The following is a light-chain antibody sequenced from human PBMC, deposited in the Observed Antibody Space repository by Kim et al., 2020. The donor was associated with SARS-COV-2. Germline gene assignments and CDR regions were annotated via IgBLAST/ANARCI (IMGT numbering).Light chain of an antibody. V-gene: IGLV3-1*01. J-gene: IGLJ3*02. CDR1: KLGNKY. Sequence: SYELTQPPSMSVSPGQTASIPCSGDKLGNKYASWYQQKPGQSPVLVIYQDFKRPSGIPERFYGSNSGNTATLTISGTQAMDEADYYCQTWDISTGVFGGGTQLTVL. CDR2: QDF. CDR3: QTWDISTGV.